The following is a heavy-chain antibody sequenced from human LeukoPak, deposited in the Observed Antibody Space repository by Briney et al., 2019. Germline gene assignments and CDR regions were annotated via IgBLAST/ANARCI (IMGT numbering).Heavy chain of an antibody. CDR3: GRVKEASAFDI. CDR1: GFTFSSYS. CDR2: VSSSGRHM. Sequence: GGSLRLSCAASGFTFSSYSMNWVRQAPGKGLEWVSSVSSSGRHMYYADSVKGRFTISRDNAKNSLYLEMDSLRAEDTAVYYCGRVKEASAFDIWGQGTMVTVSS. D-gene: IGHD5-12*01. J-gene: IGHJ3*02. V-gene: IGHV3-21*01.